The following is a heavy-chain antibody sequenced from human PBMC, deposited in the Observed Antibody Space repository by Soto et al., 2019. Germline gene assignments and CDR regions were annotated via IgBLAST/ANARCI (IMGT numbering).Heavy chain of an antibody. V-gene: IGHV1-8*01. Sequence: GASVKVSCKASGYTFTSYDINWVRQATGQGLEWMGWMNPNSGNTGYAQKFQGRVTMTRNTSISTAYMELSSLRSEDTAVYYCARVGCSGGSCVSLVFRKYYYYMDVWGKRTTVTFSS. J-gene: IGHJ6*03. D-gene: IGHD2-15*01. CDR3: ARVGCSGGSCVSLVFRKYYYYMDV. CDR1: GYTFTSYD. CDR2: MNPNSGNT.